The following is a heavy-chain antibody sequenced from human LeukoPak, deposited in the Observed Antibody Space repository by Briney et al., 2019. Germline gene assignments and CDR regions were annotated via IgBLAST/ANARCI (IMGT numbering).Heavy chain of an antibody. Sequence: GGYLRLSCAASGFTFSGSAMHWVRQASGKGLEWVGRISSKANSYATAYAASVKGRFTISRDDSKNTAYLQMNSLKTEDTAVYYCTRQPTTFYDSSGYYYIWGQGTLVTVSS. V-gene: IGHV3-73*01. CDR3: TRQPTTFYDSSGYYYI. CDR1: GFTFSGSA. D-gene: IGHD3-22*01. CDR2: ISSKANSYAT. J-gene: IGHJ4*02.